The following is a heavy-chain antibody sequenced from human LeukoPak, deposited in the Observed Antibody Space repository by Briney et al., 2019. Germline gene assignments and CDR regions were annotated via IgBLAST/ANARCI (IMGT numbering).Heavy chain of an antibody. J-gene: IGHJ6*03. CDR3: ARRGYSGYDSGSYYYMDV. CDR1: GYSFTSYW. V-gene: IGHV5-51*01. CDR2: IYPGDSDT. Sequence: RGESLKISCKGSGYSFTSYWIGWVRQMPGKGLEWMGIIYPGDSDTRYSPSFQGQVTISADKSISTAYLQWSSLKASDTAMYYCARRGYSGYDSGSYYYMDVWGKGTTVTVSS. D-gene: IGHD5-12*01.